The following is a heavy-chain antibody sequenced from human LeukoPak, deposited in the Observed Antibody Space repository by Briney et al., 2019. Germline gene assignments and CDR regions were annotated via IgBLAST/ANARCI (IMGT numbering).Heavy chain of an antibody. Sequence: GASVKVSCKASGGTFSSYAISWVRQAPGQGLEWMGGIIPIFGTANYAQKFQGRVAIIADESTSKSYMELSSLRSEDTAVYYCARKESGFYYGSGSYYNPLDYWGQGTLVTVSS. D-gene: IGHD3-10*01. V-gene: IGHV1-69*13. CDR2: IIPIFGTA. CDR3: ARKESGFYYGSGSYYNPLDY. J-gene: IGHJ4*02. CDR1: GGTFSSYA.